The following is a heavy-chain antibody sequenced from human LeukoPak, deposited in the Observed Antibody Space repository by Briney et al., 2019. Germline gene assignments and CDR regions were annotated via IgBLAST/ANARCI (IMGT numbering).Heavy chain of an antibody. CDR3: ARDGYSSGWYDY. CDR2: IYDSGSP. Sequence: SETLSLTCTGSGGSISTYYWVWIRQPPGKGLEWIGHIYDSGSPTYKSSLKSRVTISVDTSKSQFSLRLTSVTAADTAVYYCARDGYSSGWYDYWGQGTLVTVS. V-gene: IGHV4-59*01. D-gene: IGHD6-19*01. J-gene: IGHJ4*02. CDR1: GGSISTYY.